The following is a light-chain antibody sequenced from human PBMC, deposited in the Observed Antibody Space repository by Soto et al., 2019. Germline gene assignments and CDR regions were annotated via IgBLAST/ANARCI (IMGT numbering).Light chain of an antibody. CDR3: QQYNGWSVT. CDR1: QGISDY. Sequence: DIEMTQSPSTLSGSVGDRVTLPCQASQGISDYLTWYQPKPGKAPRLLIYRASTVKSGVPSRFSGSGSGTEFTLTISSLQPGDFATYYCQQYNGWSVTFGQGTRVDI. CDR2: RAS. J-gene: IGKJ5*01. V-gene: IGKV1-5*03.